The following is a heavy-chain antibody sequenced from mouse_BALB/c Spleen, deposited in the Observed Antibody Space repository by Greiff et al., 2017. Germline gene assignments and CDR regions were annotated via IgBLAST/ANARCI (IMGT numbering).Heavy chain of an antibody. V-gene: IGHV2-2*02. D-gene: IGHD2-2*01. CDR3: ARNSHGYDDGFAY. CDR2: IWSGGST. J-gene: IGHJ3*01. CDR1: GFSLTSYG. Sequence: QVQLQQSGPGLVQPSQSLSITCTVSGFSLTSYGVHWVRQSPGKGLEWLGVIWSGGSTDYNAAFISRLSISKDNSKSQVFFKMNSLQANDTAIYYCARNSHGYDDGFAYWGQGTLVTVSA.